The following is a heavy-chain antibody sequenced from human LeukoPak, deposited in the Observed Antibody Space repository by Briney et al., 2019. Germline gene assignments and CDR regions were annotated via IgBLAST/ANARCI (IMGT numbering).Heavy chain of an antibody. Sequence: GGSLRLSCAASGFTFSSYGMHWVRQAPGKGLEWVAVISYDGSNKYYADSVKGRFTISRDNSKNTLYLQMNSLRAEDTAVYYCAKGALLTYYYGSGSYYNLGSIDYWGQGTLVTVSS. V-gene: IGHV3-30*18. CDR1: GFTFSSYG. J-gene: IGHJ4*02. CDR3: AKGALLTYYYGSGSYYNLGSIDY. CDR2: ISYDGSNK. D-gene: IGHD3-10*01.